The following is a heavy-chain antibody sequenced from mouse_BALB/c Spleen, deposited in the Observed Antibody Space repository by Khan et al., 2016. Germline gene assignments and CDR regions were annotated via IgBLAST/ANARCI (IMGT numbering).Heavy chain of an antibody. J-gene: IGHJ3*01. CDR1: GYAFTSYN. CDR2: IDPYNGYT. D-gene: IGHD1-1*02. Sequence: LQQSGPELVKPGASVKVSCKASGYAFTSYNMYWVKQSHGKSLEWIGYIDPYNGYTSYNQKSKGKATLTVDKSYSTAYMHLNSLTSEDSAVYYWARWAGTYVSFAYWGQGTLVTVSA. V-gene: IGHV1S135*01. CDR3: ARWAGTYVSFAY.